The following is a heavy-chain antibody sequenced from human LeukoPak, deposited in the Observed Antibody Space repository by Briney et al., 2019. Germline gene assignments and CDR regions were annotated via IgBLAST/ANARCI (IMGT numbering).Heavy chain of an antibody. Sequence: GGSLRLSCAASGFTFSDYYMSWIRKAPGKGLEWVSYIRDSASTIYYAASVKGRFTISRDNAKNSLYLQMNSVRAEDTAVYYCARGGFSADYWGQGTLVTVSS. CDR3: ARGGFSADY. J-gene: IGHJ4*02. CDR2: IRDSASTI. CDR1: GFTFSDYY. V-gene: IGHV3-11*04.